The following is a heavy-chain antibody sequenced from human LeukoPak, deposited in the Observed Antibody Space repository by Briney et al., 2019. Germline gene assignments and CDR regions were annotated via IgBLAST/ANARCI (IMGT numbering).Heavy chain of an antibody. J-gene: IGHJ4*02. Sequence: SETLSLTCTVSGGSISSYYWGWIRQPPGKGLEWIGSIYYSGSTYYNPSLKSRVTISVDTSKNQFSLKLSSVTAADTAVYYCARLNAHNDFWSGYYFYYFDYWGQGTLVTVSS. CDR3: ARLNAHNDFWSGYYFYYFDY. V-gene: IGHV4-39*01. CDR1: GGSISSYY. CDR2: IYYSGST. D-gene: IGHD3-3*01.